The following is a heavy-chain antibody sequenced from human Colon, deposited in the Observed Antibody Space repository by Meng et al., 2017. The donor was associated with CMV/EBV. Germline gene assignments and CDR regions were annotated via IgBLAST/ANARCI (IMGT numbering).Heavy chain of an antibody. CDR3: AKAPGGNDGYYYFDH. J-gene: IGHJ4*01. D-gene: IGHD5-12*01. Sequence: GESLKISCAASGFSVTDTYMSWVRQSPGKGLEWVSVIYSGNATHYADSVKGRFTISRDNSKNTLFLQMSSLRTGDSAVYYCAKAPGGNDGYYYFDHWGHGTLVTVSS. V-gene: IGHV3-66*02. CDR2: IYSGNAT. CDR1: GFSVTDTY.